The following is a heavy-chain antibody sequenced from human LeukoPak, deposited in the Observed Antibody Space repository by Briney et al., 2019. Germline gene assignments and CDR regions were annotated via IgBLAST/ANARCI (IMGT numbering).Heavy chain of an antibody. CDR2: IYPGDSDT. Sequence: PGESLKISCRGSGYSFTTYWIGWVRQMPGKGLEWMGIIYPGDSDTRYSPSFQGQVTMSADKSFNTAYLQWSSLKASDTAMYYCARRQGCSSTSCPPDSWGQGTLVTVSS. V-gene: IGHV5-51*01. CDR1: GYSFTTYW. CDR3: ARRQGCSSTSCPPDS. D-gene: IGHD2-2*01. J-gene: IGHJ4*02.